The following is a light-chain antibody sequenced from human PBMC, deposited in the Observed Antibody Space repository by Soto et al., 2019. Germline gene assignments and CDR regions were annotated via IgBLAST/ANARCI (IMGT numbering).Light chain of an antibody. V-gene: IGKV3-15*01. Sequence: EIVMTQSPATLSVSPGERATLSCRASQSVGNDLAWYQQKPGQAPRLLIYGASTRTTGPPARFSGSGSGTEFTLTISSLQSEDFALYYCQQYNNWPLFGPGTKVDIK. J-gene: IGKJ3*01. CDR3: QQYNNWPL. CDR1: QSVGND. CDR2: GAS.